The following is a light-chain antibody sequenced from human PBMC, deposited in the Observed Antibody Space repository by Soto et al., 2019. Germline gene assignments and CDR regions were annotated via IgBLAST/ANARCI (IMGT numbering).Light chain of an antibody. CDR2: DVS. V-gene: IGLV2-11*01. CDR3: CSYAGSYTFYV. J-gene: IGLJ1*01. Sequence: QSALTQPRSVSGSPGQSVTISCTGTSSDVGRYNYVSWYQQHPGKAPKLMIYDVSERPSGVPDRFSGSKSGNTASLTISGLQAEDEADYYCCSYAGSYTFYVFGTGTKGTVL. CDR1: SSDVGRYNY.